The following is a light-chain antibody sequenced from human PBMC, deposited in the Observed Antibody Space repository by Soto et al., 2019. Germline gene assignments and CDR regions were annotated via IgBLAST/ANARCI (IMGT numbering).Light chain of an antibody. CDR1: TSNIGANT. J-gene: IGLJ1*01. CDR3: AAWDDSLNCYV. CDR2: SHS. Sequence: QSVLAQPPSASGTPGQRVAFSGSGSTSNIGANTVNWYQQLPGAAPKLLIYSHSQRPSGVPDRFSGAKSGTSTTLAISLLHSDDEAAYYRAAWDDSLNCYVFGSGTKVT. V-gene: IGLV1-44*01.